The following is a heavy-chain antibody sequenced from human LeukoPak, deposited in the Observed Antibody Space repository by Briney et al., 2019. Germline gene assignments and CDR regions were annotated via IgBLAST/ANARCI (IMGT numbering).Heavy chain of an antibody. Sequence: GGSLRLSCAASGFTFSSYWMSWVRQAPGKGLEWVANIKQDGSEKYYVDSVKGRFTISRDNAKNSLYLQMNSLRAEDSAVYYCARGGGSYGKYYFDYWGQGTLVTVSS. CDR1: GFTFSSYW. V-gene: IGHV3-7*02. D-gene: IGHD5-18*01. J-gene: IGHJ4*02. CDR3: ARGGGSYGKYYFDY. CDR2: IKQDGSEK.